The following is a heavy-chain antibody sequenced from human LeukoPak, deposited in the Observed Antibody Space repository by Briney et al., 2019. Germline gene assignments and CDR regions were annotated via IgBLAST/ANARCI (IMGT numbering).Heavy chain of an antibody. CDR1: GYTLTDYY. CDR3: ARGLRIINGLDV. D-gene: IGHD2-15*01. CDR2: LNPHSGGT. Sequence: ASVKLSCEASGYTLTDYYINWLRQAPGQRLEWLWWLNPHSGGTNYAQEFQRRVTLTSDTSISTAYMQLSPLTSDDTAMYYGARGLRIINGLDVWGQGTTVIVSS. J-gene: IGHJ6*02. V-gene: IGHV1-2*02.